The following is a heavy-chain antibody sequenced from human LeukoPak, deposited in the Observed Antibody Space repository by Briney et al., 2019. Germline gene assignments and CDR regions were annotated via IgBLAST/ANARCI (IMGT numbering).Heavy chain of an antibody. V-gene: IGHV3-21*01. D-gene: IGHD2-21*02. CDR1: GFTFSSYS. CDR3: ARDPQYCGGDCYSADAFDI. J-gene: IGHJ3*02. CDR2: ITTSSSYT. Sequence: PGGSLRLSCAASGFTFSSYSINWVRQAPGKGLEWISSITTSSSYTFYADSVKGRFTISRDNARNLLYLQMNSLTAEDTAVYYCARDPQYCGGDCYSADAFDIWGQGTMVTVSS.